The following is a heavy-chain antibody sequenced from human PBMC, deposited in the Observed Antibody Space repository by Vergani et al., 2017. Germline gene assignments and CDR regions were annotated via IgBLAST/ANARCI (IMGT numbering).Heavy chain of an antibody. J-gene: IGHJ3*01. CDR2: IAVYNGHT. CDR3: ARDNDVLSGYSDDAFDV. D-gene: IGHD3-3*01. CDR1: GYTFSSYD. V-gene: IGHV1-18*01. Sequence: QVQLVQSGAEVKKPGASVKVSCKTSGYTFSSYDITWVRQAPGQGLEWMGQIAVYNGHTRYAQKLRDRVTLTRDRSTSTVYMELTGLRSDDTAMYYCARDNDVLSGYSDDAFDVWGQGTIVTVSS.